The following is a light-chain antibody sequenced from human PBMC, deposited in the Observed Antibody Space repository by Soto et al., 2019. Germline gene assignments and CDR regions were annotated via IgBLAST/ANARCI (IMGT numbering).Light chain of an antibody. J-gene: IGKJ1*01. V-gene: IGKV3-20*01. CDR2: GAS. CDR1: QSLSSTY. Sequence: IVLTQSPSTLSLSPGERATLSCRASQSLSSTYLAWYQQKPGQAPRLLIYGASSRASGISDRFSGSGSGTDFTLTISSLQPEDVATYYCQKYDSAPLTFGQGTKVEFK. CDR3: QKYDSAPLT.